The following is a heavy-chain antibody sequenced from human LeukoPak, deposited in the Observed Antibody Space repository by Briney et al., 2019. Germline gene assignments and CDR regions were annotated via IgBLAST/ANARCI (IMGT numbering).Heavy chain of an antibody. V-gene: IGHV3-7*01. CDR2: IKKDASDK. CDR3: VGGPGY. Sequence: PGGSLRLSCAASGFTFSSYGMHWVRQAPGKGLEWVANIKKDASDKYYVDSVKGRFTISRDNAKNSLFLQMDSLRVEDTAVYYCVGGPGYWGQGTLVIVSP. J-gene: IGHJ4*02. CDR1: GFTFSSYG. D-gene: IGHD3-10*01.